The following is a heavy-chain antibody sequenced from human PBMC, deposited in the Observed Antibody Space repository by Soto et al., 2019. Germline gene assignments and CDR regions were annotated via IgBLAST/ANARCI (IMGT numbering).Heavy chain of an antibody. CDR3: ARDVEGTMVRGVIITGGSDY. Sequence: ASVKVSCKASGYTFTSYGISWVRQAPGQGLEWMGWISAYNGNTNYAQKLQGRVTMTTDTSTSTAYMELRSLRSDDMAVYYCARDVEGTMVRGVIITGGSDYWGQGTLVTVSS. CDR2: ISAYNGNT. D-gene: IGHD3-10*01. CDR1: GYTFTSYG. V-gene: IGHV1-18*03. J-gene: IGHJ4*02.